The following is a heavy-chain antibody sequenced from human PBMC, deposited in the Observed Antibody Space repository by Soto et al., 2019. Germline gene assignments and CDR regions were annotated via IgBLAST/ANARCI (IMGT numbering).Heavy chain of an antibody. Sequence: QVLLQQWGAGLLKPSETLSLTCAVYGGSFRGYSWTWIRQPPGKGLEWIGEIKHSGSTNYNPSLKSRVTIAVDTSKNDFSVKRSSVPAAETAVDYWARPPFGFGVDIWGQGTMVTFSS. D-gene: IGHD2-15*01. J-gene: IGHJ3*02. CDR1: GGSFRGYS. CDR3: ARPPFGFGVDI. V-gene: IGHV4-34*01. CDR2: IKHSGST.